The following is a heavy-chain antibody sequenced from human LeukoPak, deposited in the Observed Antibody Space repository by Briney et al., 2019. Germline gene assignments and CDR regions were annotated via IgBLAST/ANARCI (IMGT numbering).Heavy chain of an antibody. CDR3: ARLIAAAGADY. D-gene: IGHD6-13*01. Sequence: TGGSLRLSCAASGFTFSSYSMNWVRQAPGKGLEWVSSISSSSSYIYYADSVKGRFTISRDNAKNSLYLQMNSLRAEDTAVYYCARLIAAAGADYWGQGTLVTVSS. V-gene: IGHV3-21*01. CDR2: ISSSSSYI. CDR1: GFTFSSYS. J-gene: IGHJ4*02.